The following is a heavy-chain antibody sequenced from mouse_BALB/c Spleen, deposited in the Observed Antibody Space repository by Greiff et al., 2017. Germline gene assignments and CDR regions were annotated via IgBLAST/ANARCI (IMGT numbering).Heavy chain of an antibody. CDR2: IDPENGNT. CDR3: ASGSSYLYYAMDY. Sequence: EVQLQQSGAELVRPGALVKLSCKVSGFNIKDYYMHWVKQRPEQGLEWIGWIDPENGNTIYDPKFQGKASITADTSSNTAYLQLSSLTSEDTAVYYCASGSSYLYYAMDYWGQGTSVTVSS. J-gene: IGHJ4*01. V-gene: IGHV14-1*02. CDR1: GFNIKDYY. D-gene: IGHD1-1*01.